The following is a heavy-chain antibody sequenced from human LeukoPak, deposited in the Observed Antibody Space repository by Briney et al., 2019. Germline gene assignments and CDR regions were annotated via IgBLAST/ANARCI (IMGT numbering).Heavy chain of an antibody. V-gene: IGHV3-74*01. CDR3: ACDRVYYGFDV. Sequence: PGGSLRLSCAASGFTFSSYWMHWVRQAPGKGLVWVSRINSDGSDITYADSVKGRFTISRDNAKNTLYLQMNSLRVEDTAVYYCACDRVYYGFDVWGQGTTVTVS. J-gene: IGHJ6*02. CDR2: INSDGSDI. CDR1: GFTFSSYW.